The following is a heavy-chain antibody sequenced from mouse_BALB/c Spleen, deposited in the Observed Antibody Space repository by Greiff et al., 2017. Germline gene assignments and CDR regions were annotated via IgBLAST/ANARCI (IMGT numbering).Heavy chain of an antibody. Sequence: VQLQQSGPGLVAPSQSLSITCTVSGFSLTGYGVNWVRQPPGKGLEWLGMIWGDGSTDYNSALKSRLSISKDNSKSQVFLKMNSLQTDDTARYYCARDDDGYEYAMDYWGQGTSVTVSA. CDR1: GFSLTGYG. CDR3: ARDDDGYEYAMDY. CDR2: IWGDGST. D-gene: IGHD2-3*01. J-gene: IGHJ4*01. V-gene: IGHV2-6-7*01.